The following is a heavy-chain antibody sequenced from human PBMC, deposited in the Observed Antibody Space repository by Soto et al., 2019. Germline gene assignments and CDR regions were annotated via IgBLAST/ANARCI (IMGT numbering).Heavy chain of an antibody. Sequence: AAVKVSCKASGYTFTGYYMHWVRQAPGQGLEWMGWINPNSGGTNYAQKFQGRVTMTRDTSISTAYMELSRLRSDDTAVYYCASYILTGYYFDYWGQGTLVTVYS. CDR2: INPNSGGT. D-gene: IGHD3-9*01. V-gene: IGHV1-2*02. CDR1: GYTFTGYY. CDR3: ASYILTGYYFDY. J-gene: IGHJ4*02.